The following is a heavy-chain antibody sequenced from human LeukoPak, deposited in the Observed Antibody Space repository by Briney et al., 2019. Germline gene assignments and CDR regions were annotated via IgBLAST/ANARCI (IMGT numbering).Heavy chain of an antibody. CDR1: GGSISSYY. V-gene: IGHV4-34*01. Sequence: SETLSLTCSVSGGSISSYYWTWIRQPPGKGLEWIGEINHSGSTNYNPSLKSRVTISVDTSKNQFSLKLSSVTAADTAVYYCARAKGFMVLFYYDYWGQGTLVTVSS. CDR2: INHSGST. J-gene: IGHJ4*02. D-gene: IGHD3-10*01. CDR3: ARAKGFMVLFYYDY.